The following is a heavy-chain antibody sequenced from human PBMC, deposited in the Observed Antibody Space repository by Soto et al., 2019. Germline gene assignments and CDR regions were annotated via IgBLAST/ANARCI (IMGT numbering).Heavy chain of an antibody. CDR3: ARCPPSYCTIGRFAP. V-gene: IGHV5-51*01. D-gene: IGHD2-8*01. J-gene: IGHJ5*02. Sequence: GESLKISCKASGYSFSTYWIAWVRQMPGKGLEWMGIIYPGDSDTRYSPSFQGQVTISADKSISTAYLQWSSLKASDTAMYYCARCPPSYCTIGRFAPWGQGTLVTVSS. CDR1: GYSFSTYW. CDR2: IYPGDSDT.